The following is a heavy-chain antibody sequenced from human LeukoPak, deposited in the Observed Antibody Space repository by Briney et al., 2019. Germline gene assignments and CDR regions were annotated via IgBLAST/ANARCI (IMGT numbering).Heavy chain of an antibody. D-gene: IGHD2-15*01. CDR1: GFTFGDYA. CDR3: SRFVVVVAAIFDY. Sequence: PGGSLRLSCTASGFTFGDYAMSWVRQAPGKGLEWVGFIRSKAYGGTTEYAASVKGRCTISRDDSKSIAYLQMNSLKTEDTAVYYCSRFVVVVAAIFDYWGQGTLVTVSS. J-gene: IGHJ4*02. CDR2: IRSKAYGGTT. V-gene: IGHV3-49*04.